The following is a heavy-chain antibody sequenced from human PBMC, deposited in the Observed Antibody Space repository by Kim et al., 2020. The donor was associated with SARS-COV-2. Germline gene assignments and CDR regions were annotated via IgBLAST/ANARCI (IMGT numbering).Heavy chain of an antibody. V-gene: IGHV3-21*06. CDR3: ARGDDYYHFFYMDV. Sequence: TESGKGRFDISRDNAKNSLYLQMNSLRAEDTAIYYCARGDDYYHFFYMDVWGTGTTVTVSS. D-gene: IGHD1-1*01. J-gene: IGHJ6*03.